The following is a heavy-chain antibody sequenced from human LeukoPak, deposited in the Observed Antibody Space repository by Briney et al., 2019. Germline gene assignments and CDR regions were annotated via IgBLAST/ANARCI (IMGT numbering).Heavy chain of an antibody. D-gene: IGHD6-13*01. V-gene: IGHV1-46*01. Sequence: ASVKVSCKASGYTFTSYGISWVRQAPGQGLEWMGIINPSGGSTSYAQKFQGRVTITTDESTSTAYMELSSLRSEDTAVYYCASRIAAADTNWFDPWGQGTLVTVSS. CDR1: GYTFTSYG. CDR3: ASRIAAADTNWFDP. J-gene: IGHJ5*02. CDR2: INPSGGST.